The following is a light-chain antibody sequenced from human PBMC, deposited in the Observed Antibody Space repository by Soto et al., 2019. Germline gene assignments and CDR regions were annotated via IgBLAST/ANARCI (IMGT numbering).Light chain of an antibody. V-gene: IGKV1-8*01. J-gene: IGKJ5*01. CDR1: QGISSY. Sequence: AIRMTQSPSSLSASTGDRVTTTCLASQGISSYLAWYQQKPGKAPKLMIYAASTLQSGVPSRFSGSGFGTDCTLTISCLQSEDVATYYCQQYYSYPLTFGQGARLEIK. CDR3: QQYYSYPLT. CDR2: AAS.